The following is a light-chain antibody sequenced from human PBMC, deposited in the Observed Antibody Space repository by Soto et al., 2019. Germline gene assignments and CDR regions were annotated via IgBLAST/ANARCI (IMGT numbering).Light chain of an antibody. CDR2: AAS. J-gene: IGKJ1*01. CDR1: QSISSW. CDR3: QKYNSAPPT. Sequence: DIQMTQSPSTLSASVGDRVTITCRASQSISSWLAWYQQKPGKAPKLLIYAASTLQSGVPSRFSGSGSGTDFTLTISSLQPEDVATYYCQKYNSAPPTFGQGTKVEIK. V-gene: IGKV1-27*01.